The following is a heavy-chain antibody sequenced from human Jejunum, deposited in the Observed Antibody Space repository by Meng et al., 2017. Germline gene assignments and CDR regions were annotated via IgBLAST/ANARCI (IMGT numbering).Heavy chain of an antibody. CDR1: GGSLKDFY. CDR2: ISHSGST. J-gene: IGHJ4*02. V-gene: IGHV4-34*01. D-gene: IGHD4-17*01. Sequence: QVRLQQWGAGLLKPSETLSLPGAVSGGSLKDFYWNWIRQPPGKGLEWIGEISHSGSTNYNPSLKSRVTISVDRSQNQLSLKLTSVSGTDTAVYFCARALGAYGDSGFAYWGQGALVTVSS. CDR3: ARALGAYGDSGFAY.